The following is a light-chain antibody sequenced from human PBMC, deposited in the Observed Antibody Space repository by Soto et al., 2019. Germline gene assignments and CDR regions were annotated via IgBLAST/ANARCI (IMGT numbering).Light chain of an antibody. CDR1: DSNIGSNT. CDR2: SIN. J-gene: IGLJ2*01. V-gene: IGLV1-44*01. CDR3: SAWDDSLNGVV. Sequence: QSVLTQLPSASVTPGQRVTISCSGSDSNIGSNTVNWYQQVPGAAPRLLIYSINQRPSGVPDRFSGSKSGTSASLAISGLQSEDEADYYCSAWDDSLNGVVFGGGTKLTVL.